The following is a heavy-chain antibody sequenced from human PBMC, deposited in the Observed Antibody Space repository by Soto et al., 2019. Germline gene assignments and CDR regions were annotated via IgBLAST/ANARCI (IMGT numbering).Heavy chain of an antibody. J-gene: IGHJ4*02. CDR2: ISYDGSNE. CDR1: GFTFSSYA. Sequence: QVQLVESGGGVVQPGRSLRLSCAASGFTFSSYAMHWVRQAPGKGLEWVAVISYDGSNEYYADSVKGRFTISRDNSKNTLYLQMNSLRAEDTAVYYCARDRIRFLEWSYYFDYWGQGTLVTVSS. V-gene: IGHV3-30-3*01. D-gene: IGHD3-3*01. CDR3: ARDRIRFLEWSYYFDY.